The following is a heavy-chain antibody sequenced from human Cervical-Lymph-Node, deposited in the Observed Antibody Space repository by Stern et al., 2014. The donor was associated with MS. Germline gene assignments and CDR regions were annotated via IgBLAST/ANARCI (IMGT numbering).Heavy chain of an antibody. V-gene: IGHV1-69*01. CDR1: GGTFSSYA. CDR2: IIPIFGTA. J-gene: IGHJ1*01. D-gene: IGHD1-26*01. Sequence: VQLVESGAEVKKPGSSVKVSCKASGGTFSSYAISWVRQAPGQGLEWMGGIIPIFGTANYAQKFRGRVTITADESTSTAYMELSSLRSEDTAVYYCARNSGSYYSVFVYFQHWGQGTLVTVSS. CDR3: ARNSGSYYSVFVYFQH.